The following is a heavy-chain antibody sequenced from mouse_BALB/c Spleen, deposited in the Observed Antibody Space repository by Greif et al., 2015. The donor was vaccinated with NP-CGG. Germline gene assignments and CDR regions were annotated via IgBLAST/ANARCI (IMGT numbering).Heavy chain of an antibody. CDR1: GFTFSSFG. D-gene: IGHD2-1*01. CDR3: ARAYGNYYYAMDY. J-gene: IGHJ4*01. CDR2: ISSGSSTI. Sequence: EVNVVESGGGLVQPGGSRKLSCAASGFTFSSFGMHWVRQAPEKGLEWVAYISSGSSTIYYADTVKGRFTISRDNPKNTLFLQMTSLRSEDTAMYYCARAYGNYYYAMDYWGQGTSVTVSS. V-gene: IGHV5-17*02.